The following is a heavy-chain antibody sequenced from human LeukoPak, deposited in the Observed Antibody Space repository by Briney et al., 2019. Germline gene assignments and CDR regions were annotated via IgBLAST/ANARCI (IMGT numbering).Heavy chain of an antibody. D-gene: IGHD3-3*01. CDR3: TTDRRAVKTDFWSGYRPDAFDI. J-gene: IGHJ3*02. CDR2: IKSKTDGGTT. V-gene: IGHV3-15*01. Sequence: TGGSLRLSCAASGFTFSNAWMSWVRQAPGKGLEWVGRIKSKTDGGTTDYAAPVKGRFTISRDDSKNTLYLQMNSLKTEDTAVYYRTTDRRAVKTDFWSGYRPDAFDIWGQGTMVTVSS. CDR1: GFTFSNAW.